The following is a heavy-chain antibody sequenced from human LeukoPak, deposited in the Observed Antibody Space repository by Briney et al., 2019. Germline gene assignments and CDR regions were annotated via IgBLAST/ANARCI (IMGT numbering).Heavy chain of an antibody. D-gene: IGHD6-13*01. CDR2: ISGNGGST. V-gene: IGHV3-23*01. J-gene: IGHJ4*02. Sequence: PGGSLRLSCAASGFTFSSYAMSWVRQAPGKGLEWVSAISGNGGSTYYADSVKGRFTISRDNSKNTLYLQMNSLRAEDTAVYYCAKDRDSSSWGNFDYWGQGTLVTVSS. CDR1: GFTFSSYA. CDR3: AKDRDSSSWGNFDY.